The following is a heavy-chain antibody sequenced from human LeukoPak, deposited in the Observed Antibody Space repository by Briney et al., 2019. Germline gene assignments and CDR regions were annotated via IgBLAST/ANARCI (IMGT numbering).Heavy chain of an antibody. CDR3: AKDWGYSSSPEYFQH. Sequence: PGGSLRLSCAASGFTFSSYAMSWVRQAPGKGLEWVSAISGSGGSTYYADSVKGRFTISRDNSKNTLYLQMNSLRAEDTAVYYCAKDWGYSSSPEYFQHWGQGTLVPVSS. V-gene: IGHV3-23*01. D-gene: IGHD6-13*01. CDR2: ISGSGGST. J-gene: IGHJ1*01. CDR1: GFTFSSYA.